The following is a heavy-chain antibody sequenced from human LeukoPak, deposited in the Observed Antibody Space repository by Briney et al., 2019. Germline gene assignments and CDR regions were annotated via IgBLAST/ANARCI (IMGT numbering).Heavy chain of an antibody. D-gene: IGHD5-18*01. CDR3: ARGHVRGYSYGFGY. J-gene: IGHJ4*02. V-gene: IGHV3-33*08. Sequence: PGRSLRLSCAASGFMFRSYGMHWVRQAPGMGLEWVAVIWYDGSNKYYTDSVKGRFTISRDNSNNTLYLQMNSLRVEDTAVYYCARGHVRGYSYGFGYWGQGSLVTVSS. CDR2: IWYDGSNK. CDR1: GFMFRSYG.